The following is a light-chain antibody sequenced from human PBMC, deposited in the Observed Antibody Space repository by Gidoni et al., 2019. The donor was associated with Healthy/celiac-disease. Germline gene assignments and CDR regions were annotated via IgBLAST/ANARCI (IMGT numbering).Light chain of an antibody. Sequence: DIQMTDSPSTLSASVGDRVTITCRASQSISSWLAWYQQKPGKAPKLLIYDASSLESGVPSRFSGSGSGTEFTLTISSLQPDDFATYYCQQYNSQWTFGQGTKVEIK. J-gene: IGKJ1*01. CDR3: QQYNSQWT. CDR1: QSISSW. V-gene: IGKV1-5*01. CDR2: DAS.